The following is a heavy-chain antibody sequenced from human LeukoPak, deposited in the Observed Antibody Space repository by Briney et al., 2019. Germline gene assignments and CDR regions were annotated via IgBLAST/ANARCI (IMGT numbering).Heavy chain of an antibody. V-gene: IGHV3-48*01. Sequence: GGSLRLSCAASGFTFSSYSMNWVRKAPGKGMEWDSYISSSSSTIYYADSVKGRFTISRDNAKNSLYLQMNSLRAEDTAVYYCARSLVEMATIEGAFDIWGQGTMVTVSS. CDR3: ARSLVEMATIEGAFDI. CDR1: GFTFSSYS. D-gene: IGHD5-24*01. CDR2: ISSSSSTI. J-gene: IGHJ3*02.